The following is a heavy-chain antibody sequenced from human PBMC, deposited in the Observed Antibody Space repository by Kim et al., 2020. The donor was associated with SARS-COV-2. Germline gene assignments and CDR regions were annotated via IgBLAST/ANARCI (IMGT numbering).Heavy chain of an antibody. V-gene: IGHV1-69*04. CDR1: GGTFSSYA. Sequence: SVKVSCKASGGTFSSYAISWVRQAPGQGLEWMGRIIPILGIANYAQKFQGRVTITADKSTSTAYMELSSLRSEDTAVYYCARDWPRMTTVTTYYYYYMDVWGKGTTVTVSS. J-gene: IGHJ6*03. CDR3: ARDWPRMTTVTTYYYYYMDV. D-gene: IGHD4-4*01. CDR2: IIPILGIA.